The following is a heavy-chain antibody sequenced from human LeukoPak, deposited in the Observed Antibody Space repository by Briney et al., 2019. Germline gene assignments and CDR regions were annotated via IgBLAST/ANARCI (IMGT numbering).Heavy chain of an antibody. V-gene: IGHV4-34*01. J-gene: IGHJ4*02. Sequence: PSETLSLTCAVYGGSFSGYYWSWIREPPGKGREWSGEINHSGSTNYNPSLKSRVTISVDTSKNQFSLKLSSVTAADTAVYYCAFANCSGGSCYPYYFDYWGQGTLVTVSS. CDR1: GGSFSGYY. CDR3: AFANCSGGSCYPYYFDY. D-gene: IGHD2-15*01. CDR2: INHSGST.